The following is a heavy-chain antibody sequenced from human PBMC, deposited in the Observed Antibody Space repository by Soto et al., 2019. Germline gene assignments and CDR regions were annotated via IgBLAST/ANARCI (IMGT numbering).Heavy chain of an antibody. J-gene: IGHJ4*02. CDR3: ATLTGGTVDY. CDR1: GFTFISYG. V-gene: IGHV3-33*01. D-gene: IGHD2-15*01. Sequence: PGGSLRLSCAASGFTFISYGMHCFRQAPGKGLEWVAVIWYDGSNKYYADSVKGRFTISRDNSKNTLYLQMNSLRAEDTAVYYCATLTGGTVDYWGQGTLVTVSS. CDR2: IWYDGSNK.